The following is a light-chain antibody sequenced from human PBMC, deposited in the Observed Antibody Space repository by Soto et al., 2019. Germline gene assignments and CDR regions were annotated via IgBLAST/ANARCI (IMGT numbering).Light chain of an antibody. CDR2: GVS. V-gene: IGKV1-17*01. CDR3: LQHNTYPRT. J-gene: IGKJ1*01. CDR1: QGIRNE. Sequence: DIQMTQSPSSLSASVGDRVTITCRASQGIRNELGWYQQKPGRAPKRLIYGVSILQSGVPSRFSGSACGTEFTLTISSLQPEDSATYYCLQHNTYPRTFGKGTKVEVK.